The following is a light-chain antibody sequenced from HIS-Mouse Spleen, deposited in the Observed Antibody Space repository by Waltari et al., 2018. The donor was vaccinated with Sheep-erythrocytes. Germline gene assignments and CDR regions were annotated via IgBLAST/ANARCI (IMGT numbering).Light chain of an antibody. CDR1: SSNIGSNT. J-gene: IGLJ3*02. CDR3: AAWDDSLNGRV. CDR2: SNH. Sequence: QSVLTQPPSASGTPGQRVTISCSGSSSNIGSNTVNWYQQLPGTAPKLLIYSNHQRPSGVPDRCSGSKSGTSASLAISGLQSEDEADYYCAAWDDSLNGRVFGGGTKLTVL. V-gene: IGLV1-44*01.